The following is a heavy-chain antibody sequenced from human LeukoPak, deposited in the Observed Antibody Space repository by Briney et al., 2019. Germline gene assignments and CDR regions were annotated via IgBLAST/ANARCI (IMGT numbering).Heavy chain of an antibody. D-gene: IGHD5-24*01. CDR1: GYTVTSYY. Sequence: ASVKVSCRASGYTVTSYYMHWVRQAPGQGLEWMAILNPSGGSSNYAQKFQGRATLTRATSTGTVYMELSSLRSEDTAVYYCASVYKHGMDVWGQGTTVVVSS. V-gene: IGHV1-46*01. J-gene: IGHJ6*02. CDR3: ASVYKHGMDV. CDR2: LNPSGGSS.